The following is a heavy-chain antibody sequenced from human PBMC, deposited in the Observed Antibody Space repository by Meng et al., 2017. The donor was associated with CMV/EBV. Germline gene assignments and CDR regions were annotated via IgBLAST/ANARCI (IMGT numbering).Heavy chain of an antibody. Sequence: GESLKISCAASGFTFSDYYMSWIRQAPGKGLEWVSYISSSGSTIYYADSVKGRFTISRDNAKNSLYLQMNSLRAEDTAVYYCARDHMVGSRWYQPPIYYYYGMDVWGQGTTVTVSS. CDR1: GFTFSDYY. CDR2: ISSSGSTI. CDR3: ARDHMVGSRWYQPPIYYYYGMDV. D-gene: IGHD6-13*01. V-gene: IGHV3-11*01. J-gene: IGHJ6*02.